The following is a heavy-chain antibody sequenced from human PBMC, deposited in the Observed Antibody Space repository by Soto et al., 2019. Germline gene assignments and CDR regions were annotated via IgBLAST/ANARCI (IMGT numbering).Heavy chain of an antibody. J-gene: IGHJ6*02. V-gene: IGHV5-51*01. D-gene: IGHD3-3*01. CDR2: IYPGDSDT. CDR1: GYSFTSYW. CDR3: ARLFYDFWSGYYTAGYYYYYAMDV. Sequence: GESLKISCKGSGYSFTSYWIGWVRQMPGKGLEWMGIIYPGDSDTRYSPSFQGQVTISADKSISTAYLQWSSLKASDTAMYYCARLFYDFWSGYYTAGYYYYYAMDVWGPGTTVTLSS.